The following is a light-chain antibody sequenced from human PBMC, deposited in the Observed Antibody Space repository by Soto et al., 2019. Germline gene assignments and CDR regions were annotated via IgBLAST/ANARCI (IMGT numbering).Light chain of an antibody. J-gene: IGLJ2*01. CDR2: DVT. Sequence: QSVLTQPASVSGSPGQSITISCTGTSSDVGGYNYVSWYQQHPGKAPKLMIFDVTYRPSGVSNRFSGSKSGNTASLTISGLQPEDEADYYCSSYTSSSTLDVFGGGTKLTVL. V-gene: IGLV2-14*01. CDR3: SSYTSSSTLDV. CDR1: SSDVGGYNY.